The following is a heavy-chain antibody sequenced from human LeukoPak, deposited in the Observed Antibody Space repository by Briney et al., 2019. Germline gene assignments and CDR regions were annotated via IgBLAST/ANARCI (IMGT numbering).Heavy chain of an antibody. V-gene: IGHV4-59*02. D-gene: IGHD6-19*01. CDR2: IDYSGST. CDR3: AREKIAEAGWYFDL. J-gene: IGHJ2*01. CDR1: GGSVSSYY. Sequence: SETLSLTCTVSGGSVSSYYWSWIRQPPGKGLECIGYIDYSGSTNYNPSLKSRVTMSVDTSKDQFSLKLSSVTAADTAMYYCAREKIAEAGWYFDLWGRGTLVTVSS.